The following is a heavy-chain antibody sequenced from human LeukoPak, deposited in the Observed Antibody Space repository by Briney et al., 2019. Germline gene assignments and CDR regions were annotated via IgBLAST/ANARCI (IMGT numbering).Heavy chain of an antibody. CDR1: GYSFANYW. Sequence: GESLKISCKGSGYSFANYWIGWVRQMPGKGLEWMGIIYLGDFGIRYSPSFQGQVTISADKSISTVYLQWSSLKASDTAMYYCARNSGAENNFDYWGQGTLVTVSS. J-gene: IGHJ4*02. CDR2: IYLGDFGI. V-gene: IGHV5-51*01. CDR3: ARNSGAENNFDY. D-gene: IGHD1-26*01.